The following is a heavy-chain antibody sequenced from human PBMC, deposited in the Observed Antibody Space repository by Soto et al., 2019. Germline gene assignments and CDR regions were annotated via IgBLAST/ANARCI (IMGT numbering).Heavy chain of an antibody. J-gene: IGHJ6*02. V-gene: IGHV3-7*01. Sequence: EVQLVESGGGLVQPGGSLRLSCAASGFTFSSYWMSWVRQAPGKGLEWVANIKQDGSEKYYVDSVKGRFTISRDNAKNSLYLQMNSLRAEDTAVYYCARDQGSGWYHYYYYGMDVWGQGTTVTVSS. CDR2: IKQDGSEK. D-gene: IGHD6-19*01. CDR1: GFTFSSYW. CDR3: ARDQGSGWYHYYYYGMDV.